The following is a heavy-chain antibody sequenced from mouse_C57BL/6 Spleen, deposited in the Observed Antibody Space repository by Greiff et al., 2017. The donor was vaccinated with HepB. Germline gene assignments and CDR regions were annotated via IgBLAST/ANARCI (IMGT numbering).Heavy chain of an antibody. CDR2: IHPNSGST. CDR1: GYTFTSYW. CDR3: AFYDGYYWGFAY. J-gene: IGHJ3*01. V-gene: IGHV1-64*01. Sequence: QVQLQQPGAELVKPGASVKLSCKASGYTFTSYWMHWVKQRPGQGLEWIGMIHPNSGSTNYNEKFKSKATLTVDKSSSTAYMQLSSLTSEDSAVYYSAFYDGYYWGFAYWGQGTLVTVSP. D-gene: IGHD2-3*01.